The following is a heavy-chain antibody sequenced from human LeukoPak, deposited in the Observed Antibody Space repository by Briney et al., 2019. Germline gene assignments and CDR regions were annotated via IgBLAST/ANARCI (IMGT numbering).Heavy chain of an antibody. J-gene: IGHJ4*02. D-gene: IGHD5-18*01. V-gene: IGHV3-15*01. CDR2: IKSKTDGGTT. Sequence: KSGGSLRLSCAASGFTFSNAWMSWVRQAPGKGLEWVGRIKSKTDGGTTDYAAPVKGRFTISRDDSKSIAYLQMNSLKTEDTAVYYCTRFIVDTVSTDSWGQGTLVTVSS. CDR1: GFTFSNAW. CDR3: TRFIVDTVSTDS.